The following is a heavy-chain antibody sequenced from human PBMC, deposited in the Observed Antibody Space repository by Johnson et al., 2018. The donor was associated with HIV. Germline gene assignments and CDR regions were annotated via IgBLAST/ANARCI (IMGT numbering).Heavy chain of an antibody. D-gene: IGHD1-26*01. CDR1: GFTVSSNY. J-gene: IGHJ3*02. Sequence: VQLVESGGGLIQPGGSLRLSCAASGFTVSSNYMSWVRQAPGKGLEWVSVIYSGGSTYYADSVKGRFTISRDNSKNTVYLQMNSLRHEDTAVYYCARTSGSFSTDAFDIWGQGTMVTVSS. V-gene: IGHV3-66*03. CDR2: IYSGGST. CDR3: ARTSGSFSTDAFDI.